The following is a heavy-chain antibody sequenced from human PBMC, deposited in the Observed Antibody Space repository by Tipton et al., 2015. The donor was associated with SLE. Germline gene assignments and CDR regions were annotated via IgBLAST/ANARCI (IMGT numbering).Heavy chain of an antibody. D-gene: IGHD3-3*01. CDR3: AGPGGGRVVINNDAFDI. Sequence: SLRLSCAASGFTFSSYAMSWVRQAPGKGLEGVSTLTSGGTTYYADSVKGRFTISRDNAKNSLYLQMNSLRAEDTAVYYCAGPGGGRVVINNDAFDIWGQGTMVTVSS. CDR2: LTSGGTT. J-gene: IGHJ3*02. CDR1: GFTFSSYA. V-gene: IGHV3-23*01.